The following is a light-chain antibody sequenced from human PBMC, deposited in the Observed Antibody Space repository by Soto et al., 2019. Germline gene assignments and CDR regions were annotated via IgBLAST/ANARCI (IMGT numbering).Light chain of an antibody. CDR1: QSVSSSY. J-gene: IGKJ1*01. CDR2: GAS. V-gene: IGKV3-20*01. Sequence: EIVLTQSPGTLSLYPGERATLSCRASQSVSSSYLAWYQQKPGQAPRLLIYGASSRATGIPDRFSGSGSGTDFTLTISRLEPEDFAVYYCQQYGSSPPGGTFGQGTKVDIK. CDR3: QQYGSSPPGGT.